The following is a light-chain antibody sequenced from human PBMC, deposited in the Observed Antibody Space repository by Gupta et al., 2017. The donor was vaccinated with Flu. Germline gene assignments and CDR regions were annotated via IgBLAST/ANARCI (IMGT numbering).Light chain of an antibody. V-gene: IGKV3-20*01. CDR1: QSVSSGY. CDR3: QQYGSPPPYT. CDR2: GAS. J-gene: IGKJ2*01. Sequence: EIVLTQSPGTLSLSPGERATLSCRASQSVSSGYLAWYQQKPGQAPRLLIYGASSRATGTPDKFRGKGFGTDFTITISKLEPEDFAVYYCQQYGSPPPYTFGQGTKLEIK.